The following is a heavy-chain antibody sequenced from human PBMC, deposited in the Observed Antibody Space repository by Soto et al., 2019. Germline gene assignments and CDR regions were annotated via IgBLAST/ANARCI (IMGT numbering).Heavy chain of an antibody. J-gene: IGHJ5*01. CDR2: IYHSGTT. CDR3: SCDRGNHLQGCFDS. V-gene: IGHV4-31*03. Sequence: LSLTCTVSGGSISSGGYYWSWIRHHPGKGLEWIGYIYHSGTTYYNPSLKSRVTISVDTSKNQFSLKLTSVTAADTAVYYFSCDRGNHLQGCFDSRGQGTLVTGSS. CDR1: GGSISSGGYY.